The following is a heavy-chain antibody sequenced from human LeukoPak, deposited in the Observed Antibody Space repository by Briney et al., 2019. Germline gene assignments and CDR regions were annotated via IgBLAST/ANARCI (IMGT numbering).Heavy chain of an antibody. CDR2: IYYSGNT. D-gene: IGHD1-26*01. J-gene: IGHJ3*01. Sequence: SETLSLTCTVSGGSISGYYWSWIRQPPGKGLEWIGSIYYSGNTYYNPSLKSRVTISVDTSKNQFSLKLTSVTAADTAVYYCAHFKGGSFDFWGQGTMVTVSS. V-gene: IGHV4-59*05. CDR1: GGSISGYY. CDR3: AHFKGGSFDF.